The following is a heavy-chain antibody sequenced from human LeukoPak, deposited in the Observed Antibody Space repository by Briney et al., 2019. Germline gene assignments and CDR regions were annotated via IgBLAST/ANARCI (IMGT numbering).Heavy chain of an antibody. J-gene: IGHJ5*02. CDR2: ISYDGSNK. D-gene: IGHD5-12*01. Sequence: HSGGSLRLSCAASGFTFSSYGMHWVRQAPGKGLEWVAVISYDGSNKYYADSVKGRFTISRDNSKNTLYLQMNSLRAEDTAVYYCAAMGSATIKENWFDPWGQGNLVTVSS. CDR3: AAMGSATIKENWFDP. V-gene: IGHV3-30*03. CDR1: GFTFSSYG.